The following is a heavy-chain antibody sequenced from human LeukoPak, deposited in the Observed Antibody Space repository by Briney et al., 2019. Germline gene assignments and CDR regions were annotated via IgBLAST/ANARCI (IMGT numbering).Heavy chain of an antibody. CDR3: ARGFSGFMLRGVIMGYYMDV. V-gene: IGHV1-2*02. D-gene: IGHD3-10*01. J-gene: IGHJ6*03. CDR2: INPNSGGT. CDR1: GYTFTGYY. Sequence: GSVKVSCKASGYTFTGYYMHWVRQAPGQGLEWMGWINPNSGGTNYAQKFQGRVTMTRDTSISTAYMELSRLRSDDTAVYYCARGFSGFMLRGVIMGYYMDVWGKGTTVTVSS.